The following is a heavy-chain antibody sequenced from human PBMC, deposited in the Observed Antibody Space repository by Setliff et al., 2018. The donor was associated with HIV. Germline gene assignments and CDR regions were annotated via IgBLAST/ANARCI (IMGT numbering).Heavy chain of an antibody. CDR2: INHSGST. D-gene: IGHD2-21*01. Sequence: PSETLSLTCAVYGGSFNGYSWTWIRQPPGKGLEWIGGINHSGSTNYNPSLKSRVTISVDTSKNQFSLKLRSVTAADTAVYFCARGAPILQATSSRDPHYYGLDVWGQGTTVTVSS. CDR1: GGSFNGYS. J-gene: IGHJ6*02. V-gene: IGHV4-34*01. CDR3: ARGAPILQATSSRDPHYYGLDV.